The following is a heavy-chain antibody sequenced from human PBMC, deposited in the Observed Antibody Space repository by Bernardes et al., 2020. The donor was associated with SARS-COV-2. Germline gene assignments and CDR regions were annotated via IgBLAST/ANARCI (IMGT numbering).Heavy chain of an antibody. CDR3: AKEKMGQLWFRNFDY. CDR1: GFTFSSYA. CDR2: ISNSGGST. Sequence: GGSLRLSCAASGFTFSSYAMSWVRQAPGKGLEWVSVISNSGGSTYYRDSVKGRFTISRDNSKNTLYLQKNSLRAEDTAVYYCAKEKMGQLWFRNFDYFGPGTLVTVSS. D-gene: IGHD3-10*01. J-gene: IGHJ4*02. V-gene: IGHV3-23*01.